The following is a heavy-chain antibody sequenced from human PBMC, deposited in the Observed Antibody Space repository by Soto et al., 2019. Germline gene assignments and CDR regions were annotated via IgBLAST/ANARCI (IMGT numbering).Heavy chain of an antibody. CDR2: LYWDDDK. CDR3: AHRILRTVFGLVTKTEIYFDF. V-gene: IGHV2-5*02. CDR1: GFSLTTSGVG. J-gene: IGHJ4*02. D-gene: IGHD3-3*01. Sequence: QITLNESGPTVVKPAETLTLTCTFSGFSLTTSGVGVGWILQSPGKAPEWLALLYWDDDKRHSSSLKSRLTMTKDTSKKQVVLTMASVDPEDTATYYCAHRILRTVFGLVTKTEIYFDFWGQGTPVVVSS.